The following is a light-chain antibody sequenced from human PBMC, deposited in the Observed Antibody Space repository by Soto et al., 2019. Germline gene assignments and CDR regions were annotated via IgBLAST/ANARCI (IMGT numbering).Light chain of an antibody. J-gene: IGKJ2*01. Sequence: DIQMTQSPSSLSASVGDRVTITCRASQTISTYLNWYQQKPGRAPKLLIYAASTLQSGVPSRFSGSGSGTDFTLTINSLQHEDFATYYCQQSHGIPYTFGQGTKLELK. CDR3: QQSHGIPYT. CDR1: QTISTY. V-gene: IGKV1-39*01. CDR2: AAS.